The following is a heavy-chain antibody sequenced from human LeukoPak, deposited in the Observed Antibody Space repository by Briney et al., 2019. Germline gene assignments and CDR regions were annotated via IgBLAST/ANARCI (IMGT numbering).Heavy chain of an antibody. CDR3: AKTSLSDASGHYYYMAV. V-gene: IGHV3-48*03. CDR1: GFTFSSYE. J-gene: IGHJ6*03. Sequence: GGSLRLSCAASGFTFSSYEMNWVRQAPGKGLEWVSYISNSGSTIYYTDSVKGRFTISRDNAKNSLYLQVNNLRTEDTALYYCAKTSLSDASGHYYYMAVWGKGTTVTVSS. D-gene: IGHD3-3*01. CDR2: ISNSGSTI.